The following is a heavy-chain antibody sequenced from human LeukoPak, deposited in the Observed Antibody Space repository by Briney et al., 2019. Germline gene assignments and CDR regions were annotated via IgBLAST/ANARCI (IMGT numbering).Heavy chain of an antibody. CDR3: AKKLAGGYYAPIDY. Sequence: GGSLRLSCAASRFTFSNYWMSWVRQAPGKGLEWVAKIKQDGSEKYYVDSVKGRFTISRDNAKNSLYLQMNSLRAEDTAVYYCAKKLAGGYYAPIDYWGQGTLVTVSS. CDR2: IKQDGSEK. J-gene: IGHJ4*02. D-gene: IGHD1-26*01. CDR1: RFTFSNYW. V-gene: IGHV3-7*01.